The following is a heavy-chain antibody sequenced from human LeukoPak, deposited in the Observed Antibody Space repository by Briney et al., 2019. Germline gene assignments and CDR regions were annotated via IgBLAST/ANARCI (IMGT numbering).Heavy chain of an antibody. CDR2: INPNSGGT. J-gene: IGHJ5*02. CDR3: ARDRAYCSGGSCHIRAWFDP. V-gene: IGHV1-2*02. D-gene: IGHD2-15*01. Sequence: ASVKVSCKASGYTFTGYYVHWVRQAPGQGLEWMGWINPNSGGTNYAQKFQGRVTMTRDTSISTAYMELSRLRSDDTAVYYCARDRAYCSGGSCHIRAWFDPWGQGTLVTVSS. CDR1: GYTFTGYY.